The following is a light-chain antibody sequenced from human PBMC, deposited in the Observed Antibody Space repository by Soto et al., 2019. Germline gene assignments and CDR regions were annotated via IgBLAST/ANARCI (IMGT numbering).Light chain of an antibody. CDR1: SSNIGSNY. V-gene: IGLV1-47*01. J-gene: IGLJ3*02. Sequence: QSVLTQPPSASGTTRQRVTNSCSGSSSNIGSNYVYWYQQLPGTAPKLLIYRNNQRPSGVPDRFSGSKSGTSASLAISGLRSEDEADYYCAAWDDSLSGWVFGGGTKVTVL. CDR2: RNN. CDR3: AAWDDSLSGWV.